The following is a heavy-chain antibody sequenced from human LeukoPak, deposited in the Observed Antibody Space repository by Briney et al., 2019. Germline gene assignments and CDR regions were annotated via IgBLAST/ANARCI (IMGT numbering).Heavy chain of an antibody. J-gene: IGHJ6*03. Sequence: ASVKVSCKASGYTFTSYYMHWVRQAPGQGLEWMGIINPSGGSTSYAQKFQGRVTMTRDTSTSTVYMELSSLRSEDTAVYYCARDLRNIVVVPAAKLSYYYYYMDVWGKGTTVTVSS. CDR2: INPSGGST. CDR3: ARDLRNIVVVPAAKLSYYYYYMDV. CDR1: GYTFTSYY. V-gene: IGHV1-46*01. D-gene: IGHD2-2*01.